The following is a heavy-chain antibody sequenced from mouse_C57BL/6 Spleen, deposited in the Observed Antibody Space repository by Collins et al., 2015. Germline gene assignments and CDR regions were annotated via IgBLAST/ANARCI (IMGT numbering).Heavy chain of an antibody. CDR1: GFSLSTSDMG. V-gene: IGHV8-12*01. Sequence: QVTLKESGPGILQSSQTLSLTCSFSGFSLSTSDMGVNWIRQPSGKGLEWLAHIYWDDDKRYNASLKSRLTISKDTSRNQVFLTITNVDTADTATYYCARDFRGYYGLDYWGQGTSVTVSS. J-gene: IGHJ4*01. CDR3: ARDFRGYYGLDY. CDR2: IYWDDDK.